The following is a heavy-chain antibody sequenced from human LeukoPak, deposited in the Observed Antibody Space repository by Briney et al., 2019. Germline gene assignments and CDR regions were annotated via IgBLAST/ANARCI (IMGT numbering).Heavy chain of an antibody. D-gene: IGHD3-22*01. CDR3: ARDVVFYYYDSSGYFGAFDI. Sequence: GGSLRLSCAASGFTFSSYAMHWVRQAPGKGLEWVSSITSSSSYIHYADSVKGRFTISRDNAKNSLYLQMNNLRAEDTAVYYCARDVVFYYYDSSGYFGAFDIWGQGTMVTVSS. J-gene: IGHJ3*02. V-gene: IGHV3-21*01. CDR2: ITSSSSYI. CDR1: GFTFSSYA.